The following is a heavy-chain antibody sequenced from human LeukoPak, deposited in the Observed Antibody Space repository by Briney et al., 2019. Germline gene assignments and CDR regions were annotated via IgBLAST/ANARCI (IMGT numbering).Heavy chain of an antibody. Sequence: PGGSLRLSCAASGFTVSSNYMSWVRQAPGKGLEWVSVIYSGGSTYYADSVKGRFTISRDNSKNTLYLQMNSLRAEDTAVYYCAKGRYYDSSPEGAFDIWGQGTMVTVSS. J-gene: IGHJ3*02. CDR1: GFTVSSNY. CDR2: IYSGGST. D-gene: IGHD3-22*01. V-gene: IGHV3-53*01. CDR3: AKGRYYDSSPEGAFDI.